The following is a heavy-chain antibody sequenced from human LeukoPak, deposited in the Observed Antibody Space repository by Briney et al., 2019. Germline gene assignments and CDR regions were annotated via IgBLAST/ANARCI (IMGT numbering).Heavy chain of an antibody. CDR2: IIPIFGTA. D-gene: IGHD5-12*01. CDR3: ARELDIVAMGIAY. Sequence: SVKVSCKASGGTFSSYAISWVRQAPGQGLEWMGGIIPIFGTANYAQKFQGRVTITTDESTSTAYMELSSLRSEDTAVYYCARELDIVAMGIAYWGQGTLVTVSS. CDR1: GGTFSSYA. J-gene: IGHJ4*02. V-gene: IGHV1-69*05.